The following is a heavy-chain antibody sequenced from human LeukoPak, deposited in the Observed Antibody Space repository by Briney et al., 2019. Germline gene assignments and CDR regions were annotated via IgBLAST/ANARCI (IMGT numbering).Heavy chain of an antibody. Sequence: GESLQISCQGSGYSFTSYWIGWVRQMPGKGLEWMGIIYPGDSDTRYSPSFQGQVTISADKSISTAYLQWSSLKASDTAMYYCARQKVRSARPVAFDPWGQGTLVTVSS. J-gene: IGHJ5*02. CDR2: IYPGDSDT. CDR1: GYSFTSYW. V-gene: IGHV5-51*01. CDR3: ARQKVRSARPVAFDP. D-gene: IGHD6-6*01.